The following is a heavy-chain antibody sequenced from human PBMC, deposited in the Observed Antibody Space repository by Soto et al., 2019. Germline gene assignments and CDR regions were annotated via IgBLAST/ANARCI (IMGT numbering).Heavy chain of an antibody. J-gene: IGHJ4*02. Sequence: QVQLQESGPGLVKPSETLSLTCTVSGGSISSYYWSWIRQPPGKGLEWIGYIYYSGSTNYNPSLKSRVTISVDTSKNQFSLKLSSVTAADTAVYYCARWSNRVVSDWGQGTLVTVSS. V-gene: IGHV4-59*01. D-gene: IGHD2-15*01. CDR3: ARWSNRVVSD. CDR1: GGSISSYY. CDR2: IYYSGST.